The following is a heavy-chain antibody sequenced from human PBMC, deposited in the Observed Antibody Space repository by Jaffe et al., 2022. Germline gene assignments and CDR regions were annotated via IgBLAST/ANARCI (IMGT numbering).Heavy chain of an antibody. V-gene: IGHV4-38-2*01. CDR2: IYHSGST. D-gene: IGHD6-19*01. J-gene: IGHJ4*02. CDR1: GYSISSGYY. CDR3: AAGYSSGWGFDY. Sequence: QVQLQESGPGLVKPSETLSLTCAVSGYSISSGYYWGWIRQPPGKGLEWIGSIYHSGSTYYNPSLKSRVTISVDTSKNQFSLKLSSVTAADTAVYYCAAGYSSGWGFDYWGQGTLVTVSS.